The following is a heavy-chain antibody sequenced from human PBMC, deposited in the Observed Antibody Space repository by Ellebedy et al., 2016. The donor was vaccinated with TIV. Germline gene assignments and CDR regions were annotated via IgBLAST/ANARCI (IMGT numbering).Heavy chain of an antibody. CDR2: ISSSSSYI. CDR3: ARDWFGEFNP. CDR1: GFTFSSYS. J-gene: IGHJ5*02. Sequence: GESLKISXAASGFTFSSYSMNWVRQAPGKGLEWVSSISSSSSYIYYADSVKGRFTISRDNAKNSLYLQMNSLRAEDTAVYYCARDWFGEFNPWGQGTLVTVSS. D-gene: IGHD3-10*01. V-gene: IGHV3-21*01.